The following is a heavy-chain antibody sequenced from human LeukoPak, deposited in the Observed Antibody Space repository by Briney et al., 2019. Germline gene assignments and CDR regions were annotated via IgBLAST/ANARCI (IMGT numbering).Heavy chain of an antibody. D-gene: IGHD1-26*01. CDR3: AKGSVGASTYYFDY. V-gene: IGHV3-53*05. CDR2: IYGADST. Sequence: PGGSLRLSCAASGFTVSGTYMTWVRQAPGKGLEWVSSIYGADSTNYADSVKGRFTISRDNSKNTLYLQMNSLRADDTAVYYCAKGSVGASTYYFDYWGQGTLVTVSS. CDR1: GFTVSGTY. J-gene: IGHJ4*02.